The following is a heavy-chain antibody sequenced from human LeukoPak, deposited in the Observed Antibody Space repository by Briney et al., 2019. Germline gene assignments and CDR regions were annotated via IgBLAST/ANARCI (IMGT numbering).Heavy chain of an antibody. D-gene: IGHD2-21*01. Sequence: ASVKVSCKASGYTFTSYAIHWVRQAPGQRLEWMGWINAANGDTKYSQKFQGRVTITRDTSASTAYMELSSLGSEDTAVYYCARVRDYLDYWGQGTLVTVSS. CDR2: INAANGDT. V-gene: IGHV1-3*01. CDR1: GYTFTSYA. J-gene: IGHJ4*02. CDR3: ARVRDYLDY.